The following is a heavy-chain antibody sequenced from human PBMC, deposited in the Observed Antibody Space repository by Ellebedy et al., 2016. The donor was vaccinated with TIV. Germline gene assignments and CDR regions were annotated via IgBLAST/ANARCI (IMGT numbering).Heavy chain of an antibody. D-gene: IGHD1-14*01. CDR2: TYFRSKWFN. CDR1: GDSVSSNSAA. Sequence: SQTLSLTXXISGDSVSSNSAAWSWIRQSPSRGLEWLGRTYFRSKWFNNYAASVKGRITINSDTSKNQFSLQLDSVTPEDTAVYYCAREYTDKYYFDYWGQGTLVTVSS. V-gene: IGHV6-1*01. CDR3: AREYTDKYYFDY. J-gene: IGHJ4*02.